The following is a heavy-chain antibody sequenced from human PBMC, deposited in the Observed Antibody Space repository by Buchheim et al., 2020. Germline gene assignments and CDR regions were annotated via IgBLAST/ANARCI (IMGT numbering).Heavy chain of an antibody. D-gene: IGHD6-13*01. V-gene: IGHV4-34*01. Sequence: QVQLQESGPGLVKPSETLSLTCTVSGGSISGYYWSWIRQPPGKGLEWIGEINHSGSTNYNPSLKSRVTISVDTSKNQFSLKLSSVTAADTAVYYCARNRAAAGTVYSSSFDPWGQGTL. CDR2: INHSGST. CDR3: ARNRAAAGTVYSSSFDP. J-gene: IGHJ5*02. CDR1: GGSISGYY.